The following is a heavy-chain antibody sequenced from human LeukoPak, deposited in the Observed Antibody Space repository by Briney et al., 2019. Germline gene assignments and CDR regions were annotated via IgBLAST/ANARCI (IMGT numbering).Heavy chain of an antibody. Sequence: ASVKVSCKASGYTFTSYNINWVRQATGQGLEWMGWMNPNSGNTGYAQKFQGRVTMTRNTSISTAYMELSSLRSEDTAVYYCAKEDYVWFGELSSLGYWGQGTLVTVSS. CDR2: MNPNSGNT. CDR3: AKEDYVWFGELSSLGY. J-gene: IGHJ4*02. D-gene: IGHD3-10*01. CDR1: GYTFTSYN. V-gene: IGHV1-8*01.